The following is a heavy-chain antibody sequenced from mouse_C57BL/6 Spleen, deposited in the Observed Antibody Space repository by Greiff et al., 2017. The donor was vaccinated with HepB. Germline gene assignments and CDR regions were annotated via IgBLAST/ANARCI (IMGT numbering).Heavy chain of an antibody. CDR2: ICSGGST. CDR1: GFSLTSYG. Sequence: VQLQQSGPGLVQPSQSLSITCTVSGFSLTSYGVHWVRQSPGKGLEWLGVICSGGSTDYHAAFISRLSISKDNSKSQVFFKMNSLQSDDTAMYYCAREYYYDYDYCAMDYWGQGTSVTVSS. D-gene: IGHD2-4*01. J-gene: IGHJ4*01. CDR3: AREYYYDYDYCAMDY. V-gene: IGHV2-2*01.